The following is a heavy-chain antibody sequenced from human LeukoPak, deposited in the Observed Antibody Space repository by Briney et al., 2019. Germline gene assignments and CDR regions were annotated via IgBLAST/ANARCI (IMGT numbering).Heavy chain of an antibody. CDR3: ACGGIVVAGTLGY. Sequence: GGSLRLSCAASGFTFSDYYMSWIRQAPGKGLEWVSYISSSSSYTNYADSVKGRFTISRDNAKNSLYLQMNSLRAEDTAIYYCACGGIVVAGTLGYWGQGTLVTVSS. CDR2: ISSSSSYT. V-gene: IGHV3-11*06. J-gene: IGHJ4*02. CDR1: GFTFSDYY. D-gene: IGHD6-19*01.